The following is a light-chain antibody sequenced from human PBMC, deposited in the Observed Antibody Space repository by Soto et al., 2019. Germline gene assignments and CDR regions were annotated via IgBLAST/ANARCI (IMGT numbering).Light chain of an antibody. Sequence: DIVMPQSPDSLAVSLGERATINCKSSQSVLYSSNNKNYLAWYQQKPGQPPKLLIYWASTRESGVPDRFSGSGSGTDFTLTISSLQAEDVAVYYCQQYYSTLWAFGQGTKV. V-gene: IGKV4-1*01. CDR2: WAS. CDR3: QQYYSTLWA. CDR1: QSVLYSSNNKNY. J-gene: IGKJ1*01.